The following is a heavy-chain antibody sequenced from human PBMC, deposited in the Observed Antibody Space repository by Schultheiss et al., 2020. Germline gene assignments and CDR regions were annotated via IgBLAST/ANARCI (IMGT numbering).Heavy chain of an antibody. D-gene: IGHD3-10*01. CDR2: ISNTGTTK. V-gene: IGHV3-48*03. CDR3: VKDYNYGSGSRLIEN. J-gene: IGHJ4*02. CDR1: GFTFSSFE. Sequence: GGSLRLSCAASGFTFSSFEMDWVRQAPGKGLEWVSYISNTGTTKYYADSVKGRFTISRDNAKSSLYLQMDSLRAEDTAVYYCVKDYNYGSGSRLIENWGPGSLVTVSS.